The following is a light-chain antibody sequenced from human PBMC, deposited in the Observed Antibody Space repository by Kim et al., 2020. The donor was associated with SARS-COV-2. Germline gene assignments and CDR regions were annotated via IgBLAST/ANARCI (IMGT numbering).Light chain of an antibody. CDR2: YDS. CDR3: QVWDSSSDHPV. V-gene: IGLV3-21*04. CDR1: NIGSKS. Sequence: APGKTARITCGGNNIGSKSVHWYQRKPGQAPVLVIYYDSDRPSGIPERFPGSNSGNTATLTISRVEAGDEADYYCQVWDSSSDHPVFGGGTKLTVL. J-gene: IGLJ3*02.